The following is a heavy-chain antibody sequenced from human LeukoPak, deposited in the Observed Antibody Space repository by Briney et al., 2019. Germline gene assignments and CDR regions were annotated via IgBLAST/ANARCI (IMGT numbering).Heavy chain of an antibody. D-gene: IGHD3-22*01. V-gene: IGHV4-39*01. CDR3: ASPDVPLEGHYYDSSGYRTGGAFDI. J-gene: IGHJ3*02. Sequence: SETLSLTCTVSGGSISSSSYYWGWIRQPPGKGLEWIGSIYYSGSTYYNPSLKSRVTISVDTSKNQFSLKLSSVTAADTAVYYCASPDVPLEGHYYDSSGYRTGGAFDIWGQGTMVTVSS. CDR1: GGSISSSSYY. CDR2: IYYSGST.